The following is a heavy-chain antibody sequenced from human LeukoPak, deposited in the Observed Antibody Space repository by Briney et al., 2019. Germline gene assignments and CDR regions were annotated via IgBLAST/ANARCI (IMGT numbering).Heavy chain of an antibody. CDR1: GYSFTSYW. CDR2: IDPSDSYT. D-gene: IGHD4-17*01. CDR3: AARARDYGDFDFDH. V-gene: IGHV5-10-1*01. J-gene: IGHJ4*02. Sequence: GESLKISCKGSGYSFTSYWITWVRQMPGKGLEWMGRIDPSDSYTNYSPSFQGHVTISADKSISTAYLQWSSLKASDTAMYYCAARARDYGDFDFDHWGQGTLVTVSS.